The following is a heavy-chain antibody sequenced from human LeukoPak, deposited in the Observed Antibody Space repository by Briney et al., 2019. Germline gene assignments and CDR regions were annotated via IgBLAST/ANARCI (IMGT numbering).Heavy chain of an antibody. CDR2: ISSSGSTI. J-gene: IGHJ5*02. CDR3: ARWYYDILTGYYCFDP. V-gene: IGHV3-48*03. CDR1: GFTFSSYE. D-gene: IGHD3-9*01. Sequence: PGGSLRLSCAASGFTFSSYEMNWVRQAPGKGLEWVSYISSSGSTIYYADSVKGRFTISRDNAKNSLYLQMNSLRAEDTAVYYCARWYYDILTGYYCFDPWGQGTLVTVSS.